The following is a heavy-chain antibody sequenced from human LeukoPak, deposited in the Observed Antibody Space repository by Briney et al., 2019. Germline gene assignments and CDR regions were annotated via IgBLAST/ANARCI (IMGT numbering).Heavy chain of an antibody. D-gene: IGHD6-19*01. CDR3: AVYSSGWCGGYFDY. CDR1: GGTFSSYA. J-gene: IGHJ4*02. CDR2: IIPILGIA. V-gene: IGHV1-69*04. Sequence: ASVKVSCKASGGTFSSYAISWVRQAPGQGLEWMGRIIPILGIANYAQKFQGRVTITADKSTSTAYMELSSLRSEDTAVYYCAVYSSGWCGGYFDYWGQGTLVTVSS.